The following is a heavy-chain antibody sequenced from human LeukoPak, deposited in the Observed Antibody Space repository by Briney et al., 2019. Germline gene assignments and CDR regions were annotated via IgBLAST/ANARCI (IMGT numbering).Heavy chain of an antibody. CDR1: GYSFTDYY. CDR2: INPNSGGT. CDR3: ARADRLHGGPNLIGP. V-gene: IGHV1-2*02. J-gene: IGHJ5*02. Sequence: ASVKVSCKTSGYSFTDYYMHWGRQAPGQGLEWRGWINPNSGGTSSAQKFQGRVTMTRDTSISTVYMEVSWLTSDDTAIYYCARADRLHGGPNLIGPWGQGTLVTVSS. D-gene: IGHD2-21*01.